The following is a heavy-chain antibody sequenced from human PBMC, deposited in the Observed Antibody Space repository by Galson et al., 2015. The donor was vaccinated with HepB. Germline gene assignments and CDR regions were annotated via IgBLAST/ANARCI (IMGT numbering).Heavy chain of an antibody. Sequence: ETLSLTCTVSGGSISSYYWSWIRQPPGKGLEWIGYIYYSGSTNYNPSLKSRVTISVDTSKNQFSLKLSSVTAADTAVYYCACSSARRSSWYVWYDYWGQGTLVTVSS. D-gene: IGHD6-13*01. V-gene: IGHV4-59*01. CDR3: ACSSARRSSWYVWYDY. CDR1: GGSISSYY. J-gene: IGHJ4*02. CDR2: IYYSGST.